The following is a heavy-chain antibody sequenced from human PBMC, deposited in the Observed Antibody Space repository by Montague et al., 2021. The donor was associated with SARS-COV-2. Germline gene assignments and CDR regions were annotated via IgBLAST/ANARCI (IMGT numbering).Heavy chain of an antibody. V-gene: IGHV4-59*12. D-gene: IGHD6-13*01. CDR2: IFYTGST. J-gene: IGHJ6*02. CDR3: AWQAAGSYYYYGVDV. Sequence: SETLSLTCTVSGDSINTYYWNWIRQPPGKGLEWLGSIFYTGSTNYNSSLKSRVTISLDTSKNQFFLKVTSVTAADTAVYYCAWQAAGSYYYYGVDVWGQGTTVTVSS. CDR1: GDSINTYY.